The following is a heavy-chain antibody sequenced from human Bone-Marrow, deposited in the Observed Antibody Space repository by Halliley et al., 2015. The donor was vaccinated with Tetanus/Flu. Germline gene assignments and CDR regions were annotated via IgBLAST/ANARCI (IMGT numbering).Heavy chain of an antibody. Sequence: SGSTANRPTLKSRIAISPYTSKNQGSPKLSSVTAADTAVYYCARGIFGGGLNYYGMDVWGQGTTVTVSS. D-gene: IGHD3-3*01. CDR3: ARGIFGGGLNYYGMDV. V-gene: IGHV4-59*09. CDR2: SGST. J-gene: IGHJ6*01.